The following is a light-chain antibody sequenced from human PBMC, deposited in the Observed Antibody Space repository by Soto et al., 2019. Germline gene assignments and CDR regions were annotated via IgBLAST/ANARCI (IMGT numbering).Light chain of an antibody. CDR1: QSVSIK. Sequence: EVLLTQSPATLSVSPGERATLSSRASQSVSIKLAWYQQRLGQAPRLLIYDTSTRATGIPARFSGSGSGTEFTLTISSLQSEDFAVYYCQQYNNWPPITFGQGTRLAIK. J-gene: IGKJ5*01. CDR2: DTS. V-gene: IGKV3-15*01. CDR3: QQYNNWPPIT.